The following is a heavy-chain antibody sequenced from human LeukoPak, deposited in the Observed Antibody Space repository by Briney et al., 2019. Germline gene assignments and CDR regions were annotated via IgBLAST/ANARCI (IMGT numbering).Heavy chain of an antibody. J-gene: IGHJ6*03. Sequence: PGGSLRLSCAASGFTFSAYNMNWVRRTPGKGLEWVSSITASSRYVFYADSVRGRFTISRDNAENSLYLQMNSLRDEDTAVYYCARDPYSGEYGPHYYYYMDVWGKGTTVTVSS. CDR2: ITASSRYV. CDR3: ARDPYSGEYGPHYYYYMDV. CDR1: GFTFSAYN. V-gene: IGHV3-21*01. D-gene: IGHD5-12*01.